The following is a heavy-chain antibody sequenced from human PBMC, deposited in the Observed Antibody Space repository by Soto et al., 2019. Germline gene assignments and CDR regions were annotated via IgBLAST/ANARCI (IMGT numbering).Heavy chain of an antibody. J-gene: IGHJ3*01. CDR1: GGSISSGGYY. D-gene: IGHD4-17*01. V-gene: IGHV4-31*03. Sequence: QVQLQESGPGLVKPSQTLSLTCTVSGGSISSGGYYWSWIRQHPGKGLEWIGYIYYSGSTYYNPSPKSXXTXSXXPSKNQFSLKLSSVTAADTAVYYCARGTTVVTPVVWGQGTMVTVSS. CDR2: IYYSGST. CDR3: ARGTTVVTPVV.